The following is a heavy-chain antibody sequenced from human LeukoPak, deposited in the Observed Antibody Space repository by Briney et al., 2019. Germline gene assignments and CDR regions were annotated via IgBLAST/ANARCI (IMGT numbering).Heavy chain of an antibody. CDR1: GGSISSGGYS. D-gene: IGHD3-10*01. V-gene: IGHV4-30-2*01. CDR3: ARARGYYYGSGSPDY. Sequence: SETLSLTCAVSGGSISSGGYSWSWIRQPPGKGLEWIGYIYHSGSTYYNPSLKSRVAISVDRSKNQFSLKLSSVTAADTAVYYCARARGYYYGSGSPDYWGQGTLVTVSS. CDR2: IYHSGST. J-gene: IGHJ4*02.